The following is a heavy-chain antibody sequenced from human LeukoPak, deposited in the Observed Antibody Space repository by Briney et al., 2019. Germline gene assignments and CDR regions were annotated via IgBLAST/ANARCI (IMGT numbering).Heavy chain of an antibody. CDR1: GGSISSGGYY. Sequence: PSETLSLTCTVSGGSISSGGYYWSWTRQHPGKGLEWIGYIYYSGSTYYNPSLKSRVTISVDTSKNQFSLKLSSVTAADTAVYYCAGGGLVANFDYWGQGTLVTVSS. V-gene: IGHV4-31*03. CDR3: AGGGLVANFDY. J-gene: IGHJ4*02. D-gene: IGHD5-12*01. CDR2: IYYSGST.